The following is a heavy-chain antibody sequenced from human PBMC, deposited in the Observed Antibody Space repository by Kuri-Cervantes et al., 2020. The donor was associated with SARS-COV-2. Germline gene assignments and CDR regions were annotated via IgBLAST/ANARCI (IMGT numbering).Heavy chain of an antibody. CDR2: ISWNSGSI. D-gene: IGHD1-26*01. Sequence: SLKISCAASGFTFDDYAMHWVRQAPGKGLEWVSGISWNSGSIGYADSVKGRFTISRDNAKNSLYLQMNSLRAEDTAVYYCARVHKAGATYYYYYMDVWGKGTTVTVSS. V-gene: IGHV3-9*01. CDR3: ARVHKAGATYYYYYMDV. J-gene: IGHJ6*03. CDR1: GFTFDDYA.